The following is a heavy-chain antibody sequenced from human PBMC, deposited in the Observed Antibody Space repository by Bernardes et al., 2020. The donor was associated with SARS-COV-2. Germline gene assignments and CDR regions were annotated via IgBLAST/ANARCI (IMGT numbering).Heavy chain of an antibody. CDR1: GGSINLYH. CDR2: IYASGSP. Sequence: SETLSLTRTVSGGSINLYHWSWIRRAAGKGLEWIGRIYASGSPNYNPSLKSRLSMSVDMSKNQFSLNLISVTAADTAVYYCARDKPTGGDYYYGLDVWGQGTTVAVSS. CDR3: ARDKPTGGDYYYGLDV. J-gene: IGHJ6*02. V-gene: IGHV4-4*07. D-gene: IGHD2-8*02.